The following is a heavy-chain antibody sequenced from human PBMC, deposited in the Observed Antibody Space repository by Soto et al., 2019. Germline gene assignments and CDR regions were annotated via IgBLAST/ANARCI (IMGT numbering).Heavy chain of an antibody. V-gene: IGHV3-53*01. Sequence: EVQLVESGGGLIQPGGSLRLSCAASGFTVSSNFMSWVRQAPGKGLEWVSTIYRGGSAYYADSVTGRFTISRDNSKNTLYLQMNNLRAEDTAVYYCATRQSYSGGVDHWGQGALVTVSS. CDR2: IYRGGSA. CDR1: GFTVSSNF. J-gene: IGHJ5*02. D-gene: IGHD2-15*01. CDR3: ATRQSYSGGVDH.